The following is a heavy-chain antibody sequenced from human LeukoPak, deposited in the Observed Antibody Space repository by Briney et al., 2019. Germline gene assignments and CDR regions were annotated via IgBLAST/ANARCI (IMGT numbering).Heavy chain of an antibody. CDR2: IYYSGST. D-gene: IGHD3-22*01. V-gene: IGHV4-59*11. CDR1: GGSISSHY. CDR3: ARVKRLMDSSGYYYVGLDY. Sequence: PSETLSLTCTVSGGSISSHYWSWIRQPPGKGLEWIGYIYYSGSTNYNPSLKSRVTIPVDTSKNQFSLKLSSVTAADTAVYYCARVKRLMDSSGYYYVGLDYWGQGTLVTVSS. J-gene: IGHJ4*02.